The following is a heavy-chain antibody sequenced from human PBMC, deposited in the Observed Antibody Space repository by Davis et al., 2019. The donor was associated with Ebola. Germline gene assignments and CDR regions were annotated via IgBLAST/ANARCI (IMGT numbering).Heavy chain of an antibody. CDR1: GYSFTTYW. J-gene: IGHJ4*02. Sequence: PGGSLRLSCKGSGYSFTTYWIVWVRQMPGKGLECMGIIFPGDSDTRYSPSFQGQVTISADKSMSTAYLQWSSLKASDTAMYYCARGTDGYNPGGYFDSWGQGTLVTVSS. CDR2: IFPGDSDT. D-gene: IGHD5-24*01. V-gene: IGHV5-51*01. CDR3: ARGTDGYNPGGYFDS.